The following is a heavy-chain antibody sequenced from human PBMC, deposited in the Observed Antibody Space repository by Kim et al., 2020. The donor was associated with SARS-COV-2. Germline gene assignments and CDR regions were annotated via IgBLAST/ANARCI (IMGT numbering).Heavy chain of an antibody. CDR2: MNPNSGNT. J-gene: IGHJ6*03. CDR3: ARGYLKSSVGVIAPRPYYYCMDV. D-gene: IGHD2-21*01. V-gene: IGHV1-8*01. CDR1: VYTFTSYD. Sequence: ASVKVSCKASVYTFTSYDINWVRQATGQGLEWMGWMNPNSGNTGYAQKFQGRVTMTRNTSISTAYMELSSVRSEGTAVYYCARGYLKSSVGVIAPRPYYYCMDVWGKGTRVTVSS.